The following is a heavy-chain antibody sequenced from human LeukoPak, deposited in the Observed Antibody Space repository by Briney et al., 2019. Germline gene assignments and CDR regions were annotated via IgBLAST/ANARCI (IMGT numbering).Heavy chain of an antibody. CDR2: INPNSGGT. V-gene: IGHV1-2*02. J-gene: IGHJ6*03. D-gene: IGHD4-11*01. CDR3: ARAGPYSNYYYYMDV. Sequence: ASVKVSCMASGYTFTGYYMHWVRQAPGQGLGWMGWINPNSGGTNYAQKFQGRVTMTRDTSISTAYMELSRLRSDDTAVYYCARAGPYSNYYYYMDVWGKGTTVTVSS. CDR1: GYTFTGYY.